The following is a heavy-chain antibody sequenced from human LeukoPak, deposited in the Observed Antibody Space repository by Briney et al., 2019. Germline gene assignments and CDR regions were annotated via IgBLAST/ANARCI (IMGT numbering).Heavy chain of an antibody. CDR2: IYTSGST. V-gene: IGHV4-4*07. J-gene: IGHJ2*01. CDR3: ARDPHTAMVASPGWYFDL. CDR1: GGSISSYY. Sequence: SETLSLTCTVSGGSISSYYWSWIRQPAGKGLEWIGRIYTSGSTNYNPSLKSRVTMSVDTSKNQFSLKLSSVTAADTAVYYCARDPHTAMVASPGWYFDLWGRGTLVTVSS. D-gene: IGHD5-18*01.